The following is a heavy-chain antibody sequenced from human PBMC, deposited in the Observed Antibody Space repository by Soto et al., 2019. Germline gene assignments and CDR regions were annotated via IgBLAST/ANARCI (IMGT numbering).Heavy chain of an antibody. V-gene: IGHV3-64*01. CDR2: ISSNGGST. J-gene: IGHJ4*02. CDR1: GFTFSSYA. D-gene: IGHD3-10*01. Sequence: EVQLVESGGGLVQPGGSLRLSCAASGFTFSSYAMHWVRQAPGKGLEYVSAISSNGGSTYYANSVKGRFTISRDNSETTLYLPMGSLRAEAMAVYYCARQGRAVSSYYFAYWGQGTLVTVSS. CDR3: ARQGRAVSSYYFAY.